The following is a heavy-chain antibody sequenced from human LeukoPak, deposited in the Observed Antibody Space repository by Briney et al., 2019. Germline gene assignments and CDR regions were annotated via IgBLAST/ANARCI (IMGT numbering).Heavy chain of an antibody. J-gene: IGHJ4*02. CDR3: ARHTSSGWSYPDY. Sequence: SETLSLTCTVSGRSISSSSYYWGWIRQPPGKGLDWIVSIYYSGSTYYHPSLKSRVTISVDTPKNQFSLKLSSVTAADTAVYYCARHTSSGWSYPDYWGQGTLVTVSS. V-gene: IGHV4-39*01. CDR2: IYYSGST. CDR1: GRSISSSSYY. D-gene: IGHD6-19*01.